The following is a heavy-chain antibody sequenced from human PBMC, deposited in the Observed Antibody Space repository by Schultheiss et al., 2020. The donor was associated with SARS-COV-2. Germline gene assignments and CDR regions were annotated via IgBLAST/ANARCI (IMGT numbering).Heavy chain of an antibody. J-gene: IGHJ4*02. D-gene: IGHD4-17*01. CDR1: GFTFSNYG. V-gene: IGHV3-30*18. CDR3: AKNYGDYVVDY. CDR2: ILYGGSNK. Sequence: GGSLRLSCAASGFTFSNYGIHWVRQAPGKGPEWVAVILYGGSNKYYADSVKGRFTISRDNSKNTLYLQMNSLRAEDTAVYYCAKNYGDYVVDYWGQGTLVTVSS.